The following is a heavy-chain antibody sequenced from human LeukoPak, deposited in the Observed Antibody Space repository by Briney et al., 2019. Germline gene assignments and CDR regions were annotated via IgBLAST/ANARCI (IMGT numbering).Heavy chain of an antibody. J-gene: IGHJ4*02. V-gene: IGHV4-30-2*05. D-gene: IGHD3-10*01. CDR1: GGSISSGGYY. CDR2: IYHSGST. CDR3: ARVPHGFGELWGFDY. Sequence: PSQTLSLTCTVSGGSISSGGYYWSWIRQPPGKGLEWIGYIYHSGSTYYNPSLKSRVTIPVDTSKNQFSLKLSSVTAADTAVYYCARVPHGFGELWGFDYWGQGTLVTVSS.